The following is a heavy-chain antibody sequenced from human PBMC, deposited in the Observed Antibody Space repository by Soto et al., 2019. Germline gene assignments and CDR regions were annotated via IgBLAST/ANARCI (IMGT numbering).Heavy chain of an antibody. Sequence: EVQLVESGGGLIKPGGSLRLSCAASGFTFNNYNMNWVRQAPGKGLEWVSSISTTGAYIQYADSLKGRFTISRDNAKNSLYLQMNSLRAEDTAVYYCARDSSSWSIWFDPWGQGTLVTVSS. CDR1: GFTFNNYN. CDR3: ARDSSSWSIWFDP. V-gene: IGHV3-21*01. D-gene: IGHD6-13*01. J-gene: IGHJ5*02. CDR2: ISTTGAYI.